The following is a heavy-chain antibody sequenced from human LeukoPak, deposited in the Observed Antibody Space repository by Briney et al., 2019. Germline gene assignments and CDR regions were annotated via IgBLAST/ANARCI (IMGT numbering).Heavy chain of an antibody. D-gene: IGHD3-10*01. V-gene: IGHV3-21*01. CDR1: GFTLSRYS. CDR2: IRRSSSYI. CDR3: AREGSGSYFFDY. J-gene: IGHJ4*02. Sequence: GGSLRLSCAASGFTLSRYSMNWLRQAPGKGLEWVSYIRRSSSYIYYADSVKGRDTISRDNAKKSLYLQMNSLRAEDAAVYYCAREGSGSYFFDYWGQGTLVSVSS.